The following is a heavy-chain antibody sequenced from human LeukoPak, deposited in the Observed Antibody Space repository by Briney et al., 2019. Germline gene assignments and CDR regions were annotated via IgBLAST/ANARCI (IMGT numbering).Heavy chain of an antibody. J-gene: IGHJ4*02. CDR3: ARDGRGYCSTTSCYEVDS. D-gene: IGHD2-2*01. CDR1: GGSITSGDYY. V-gene: IGHV4-30-4*01. Sequence: PSETLSPTCTVSGGSITSGDYYWSWIRQPPGTGLEWIGYIYYTGSTYYSPSLKSRLTISIDTSKNQLSLKLSSVTAADTAVYYCARDGRGYCSTTSCYEVDSWGQGTLVTVSA. CDR2: IYYTGST.